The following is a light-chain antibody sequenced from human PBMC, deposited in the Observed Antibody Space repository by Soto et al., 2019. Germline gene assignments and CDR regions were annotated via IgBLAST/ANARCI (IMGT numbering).Light chain of an antibody. J-gene: IGKJ2*01. CDR2: AAS. CDR1: QTISSS. V-gene: IGKV1-39*01. Sequence: DLQMTQSPSSLSASAGDRVTITCRASQTISSSLNWYQQKPGKAPDLLIYAASNLQSGVPSRFSGSGSGSDFTLTISSLQPEDFATYYCQQSYSSPQMYTFGQGTRLEIK. CDR3: QQSYSSPQMYT.